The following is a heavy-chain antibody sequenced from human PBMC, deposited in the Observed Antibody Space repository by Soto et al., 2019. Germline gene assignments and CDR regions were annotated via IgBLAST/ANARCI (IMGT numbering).Heavy chain of an antibody. D-gene: IGHD2-15*01. CDR3: ARGIVVVVAAFDY. CDR2: ISSSGSTI. V-gene: IGHV3-11*01. Sequence: PGGSMRLSCAASGFTFSDYYMSWIRQAPGKGLEWVSYISSSGSTIYYADSVKGRFTISRDNAKNSLYLQMNSLRAEDTAVYYCARGIVVVVAAFDYWGQGTLVTVSS. CDR1: GFTFSDYY. J-gene: IGHJ4*02.